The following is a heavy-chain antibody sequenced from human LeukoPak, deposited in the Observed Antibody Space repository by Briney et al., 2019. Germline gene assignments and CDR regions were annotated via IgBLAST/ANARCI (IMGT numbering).Heavy chain of an antibody. J-gene: IGHJ4*02. Sequence: GASVKVSCKASGYTFTSYGISWVRQAPGQGLEWMGWISAYNGNTNYAQKLQGRVTMTTDTSTSTAYMELRSLRSDDTAVYYCARPSGSYYEGIFGYWGQGTLVTVSS. V-gene: IGHV1-18*01. D-gene: IGHD1-26*01. CDR2: ISAYNGNT. CDR3: ARPSGSYYEGIFGY. CDR1: GYTFTSYG.